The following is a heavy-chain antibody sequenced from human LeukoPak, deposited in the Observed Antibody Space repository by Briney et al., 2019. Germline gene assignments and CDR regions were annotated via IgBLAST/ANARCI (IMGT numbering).Heavy chain of an antibody. J-gene: IGHJ6*03. Sequence: SETLSLTCVLSDGSFSGYSWNWIRQPPGKGLECIGEVSPSGSTNYSPSLKSRLSVSLDRSKNQFSLNLTSVTAADTAVYFCARGVKQLGRYYFYMDVWGNGTTVTASS. CDR1: DGSFSGYS. D-gene: IGHD6-6*01. V-gene: IGHV4-34*01. CDR2: VSPSGST. CDR3: ARGVKQLGRYYFYMDV.